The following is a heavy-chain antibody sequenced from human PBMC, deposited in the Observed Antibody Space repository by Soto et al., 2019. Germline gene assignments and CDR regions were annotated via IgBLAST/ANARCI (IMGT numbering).Heavy chain of an antibody. V-gene: IGHV3-30-3*01. D-gene: IGHD3-9*01. J-gene: IGHJ4*02. CDR3: ARDPLAGTGYWQGCFDY. Sequence: GGSLRLSCAASGFTFSSYAMHWVRQAPGKGLEWVAVISYDGSNKYYADSVKGRFTISRDNSKNTLYLQMNSLRAEDTAVYYCARDPLAGTGYWQGCFDYWGQGTLVTVSS. CDR2: ISYDGSNK. CDR1: GFTFSSYA.